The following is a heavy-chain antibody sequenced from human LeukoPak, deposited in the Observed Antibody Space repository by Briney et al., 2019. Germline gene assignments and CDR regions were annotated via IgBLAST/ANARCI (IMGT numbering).Heavy chain of an antibody. CDR2: ISGSGGST. J-gene: IGHJ2*01. Sequence: GGSLRLSCAASGFTFSSYAMSWVRQAPGKGLEWVSAISGSGGSTYYADSVKGRFTISRGNSKNTLYLQMNSLRAEDTAVYYCAKDSDCGGDCYPWYFDLWGRGTLVTISS. D-gene: IGHD2-21*02. CDR3: AKDSDCGGDCYPWYFDL. V-gene: IGHV3-23*01. CDR1: GFTFSSYA.